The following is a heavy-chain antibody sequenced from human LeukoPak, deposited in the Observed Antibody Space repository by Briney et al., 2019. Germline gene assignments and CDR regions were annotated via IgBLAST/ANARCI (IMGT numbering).Heavy chain of an antibody. CDR2: ISSSSSYI. D-gene: IGHD1-26*01. CDR1: GFTFSSYS. J-gene: IGHJ3*02. CDR3: ARDSGSYAWRAFDI. Sequence: PWGSLRLSCAASGFTFSSYSMNWVRQAPGKGLEWVSSISSSSSYIYYADSVKGRFTISRDNAKNSLYLQMNGLRAEDTAVYYCARDSGSYAWRAFDIWGQGTMVTVSS. V-gene: IGHV3-21*01.